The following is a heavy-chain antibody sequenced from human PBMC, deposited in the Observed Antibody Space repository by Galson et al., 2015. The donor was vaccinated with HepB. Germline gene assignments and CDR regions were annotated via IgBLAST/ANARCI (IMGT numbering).Heavy chain of an antibody. CDR3: ARDPPAGTTGTRYFDY. D-gene: IGHD1-1*01. J-gene: IGHJ4*02. Sequence: SVKVSCKASGYSVITYAIHWVRQAPGQGLEWMGWVNVANGNTKYSQKFQGRVILTRDTSASTAYMELSSLRSEDTAVYYCARDPPAGTTGTRYFDYWGQGTLVTVSS. CDR2: VNVANGNT. V-gene: IGHV1-3*01. CDR1: GYSVITYA.